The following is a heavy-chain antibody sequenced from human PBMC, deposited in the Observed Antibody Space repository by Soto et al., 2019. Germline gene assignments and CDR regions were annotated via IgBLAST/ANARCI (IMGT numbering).Heavy chain of an antibody. CDR2: ISNDGSQK. J-gene: IGHJ6*02. CDR3: ARDQTTVRGGYYYYGMDV. CDR1: GFTFSTYA. V-gene: IGHV3-30*04. Sequence: QVQLVESGGGVVQPGRSLRLSCAASGFTFSTYALHWVRQAPAKGLEWVALISNDGSQKYYADSVKGRLTISRDNSKNTLSLQMDGLRVEDTAVYYCARDQTTVRGGYYYYGMDVWGQGTTVTVSS. D-gene: IGHD4-17*01.